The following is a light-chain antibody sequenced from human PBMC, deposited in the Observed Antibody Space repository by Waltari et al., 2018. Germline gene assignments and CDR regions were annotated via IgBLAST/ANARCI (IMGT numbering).Light chain of an antibody. V-gene: IGKV1-5*03. CDR2: QAS. J-gene: IGKJ2*01. CDR1: QSISSW. Sequence: DIQMTQSPSTLSASVGDRVTITCRASQSISSWLVWYQQKPGKAPKLLIYQASGLESGVPSRFSGSGSGTEFTLTISSLQPDDFATYYCQQYNSYSRTFGQGTKLEI. CDR3: QQYNSYSRT.